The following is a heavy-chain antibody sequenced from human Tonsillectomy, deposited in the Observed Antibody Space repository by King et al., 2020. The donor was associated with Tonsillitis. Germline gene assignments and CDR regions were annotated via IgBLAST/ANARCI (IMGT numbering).Heavy chain of an antibody. CDR1: GFTFSSYA. CDR2: ISGRGGTT. D-gene: IGHD3-9*01. CDR3: AKEEIDMAFYYFDY. V-gene: IGHV3-23*04. J-gene: IGHJ4*02. Sequence: QLVQSGGGLVQPGGSLRLSCAASGFTFSSYAMNWVRQAPGKGLEWVSAISGRGGTTYYADSVKGRFTLPRDNSKNTLYLQMNSLEADDTAVYYCAKEEIDMAFYYFDYWGQGTLVTVSS.